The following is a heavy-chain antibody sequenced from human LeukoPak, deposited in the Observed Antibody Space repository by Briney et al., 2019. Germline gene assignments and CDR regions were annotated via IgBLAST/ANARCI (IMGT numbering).Heavy chain of an antibody. CDR2: ISGSGTST. V-gene: IGHV3-23*01. J-gene: IGHJ4*02. CDR3: AKEVCSSGGSCPLDY. CDR1: GFTFSSYA. D-gene: IGHD2-15*01. Sequence: GGSLRLFYAASGFTFSSYAMSWVRQAPGKGLEWVSSISGSGTSTFYADSVMGHITISRDNSKNTLSLQMNSLRAEDTAIYYCAKEVCSSGGSCPLDYWGQGTLVTVSS.